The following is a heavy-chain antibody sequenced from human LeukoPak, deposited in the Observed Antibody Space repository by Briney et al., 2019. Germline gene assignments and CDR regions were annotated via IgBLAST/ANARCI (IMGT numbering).Heavy chain of an antibody. D-gene: IGHD6-6*01. V-gene: IGHV3-9*01. CDR2: ISWNSGSI. CDR1: GFTFDDYA. CDR3: ARGLSGYSSSLAY. J-gene: IGHJ4*02. Sequence: PGGSLRLSCAASGFTFDDYAMRWVRQAPGKGLEWVSGISWNSGSIGYADSVKGRFTISRDNAKNSLYLQMNSLRAEDTAVYYCARGLSGYSSSLAYWGQGTLVTVSS.